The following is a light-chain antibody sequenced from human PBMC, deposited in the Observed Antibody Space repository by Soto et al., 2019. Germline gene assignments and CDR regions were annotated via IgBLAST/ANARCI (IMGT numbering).Light chain of an antibody. V-gene: IGLV2-14*01. CDR1: SSDVGGYNY. CDR2: DVS. CDR3: TSYTSSSTYV. Sequence: QSALTQPASVSGSPGQSITISCTGTSSDVGGYNYVSWYQQHPGKAPKFMIYDVSNRPPGVSNRFSGSKSGNTASLTISGLQAEDEADYYCTSYTSSSTYVFGTGTKLTVL. J-gene: IGLJ1*01.